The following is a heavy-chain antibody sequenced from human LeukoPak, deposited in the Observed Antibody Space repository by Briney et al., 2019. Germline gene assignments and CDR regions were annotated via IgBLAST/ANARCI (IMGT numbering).Heavy chain of an antibody. CDR1: GFTVSSNY. CDR3: ARGRTSGRTYFDY. V-gene: IGHV3-53*01. CDR2: IYSGGST. D-gene: IGHD1-14*01. J-gene: IGHJ4*02. Sequence: GGSLRLSCAASGFTVSSNYMSWVRQAPGKGLEWVSVIYSGGSTYYADSVKGRFTISRDNAKNSLYLQMNSLRAEDTAVYYCARGRTSGRTYFDYWGQGTLVTVSS.